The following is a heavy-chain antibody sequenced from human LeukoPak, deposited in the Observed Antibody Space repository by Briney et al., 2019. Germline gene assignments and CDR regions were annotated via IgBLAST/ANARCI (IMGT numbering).Heavy chain of an antibody. Sequence: GGSLRLSCAASGFTVSTNYMSWVRQAPGKGLEWITVIYSGGNTYYVDSVKGRFTLSRDNSKNALYLQMNSVRAEDTAVYYCARRPTGCSGGSCSVYFDIWGLGTLVTVSS. J-gene: IGHJ4*02. V-gene: IGHV3-53*01. D-gene: IGHD2-15*01. CDR2: IYSGGNT. CDR3: ARRPTGCSGGSCSVYFDI. CDR1: GFTVSTNY.